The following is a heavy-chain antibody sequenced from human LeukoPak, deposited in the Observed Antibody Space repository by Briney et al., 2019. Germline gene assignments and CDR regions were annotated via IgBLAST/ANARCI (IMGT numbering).Heavy chain of an antibody. D-gene: IGHD3-10*01. J-gene: IGHJ4*02. CDR2: IKQDGSEK. Sequence: PGGSLRPSCAASGFTFSSYWMSWVRQAPGKGLEWVASIKQDGSEKYYVDAVKGRFTISRDNAKSSLYLQMNSLRAEDTAIYYCAKVTYGSGTYGAFDSWGQGTLVTVSS. V-gene: IGHV3-7*03. CDR1: GFTFSSYW. CDR3: AKVTYGSGTYGAFDS.